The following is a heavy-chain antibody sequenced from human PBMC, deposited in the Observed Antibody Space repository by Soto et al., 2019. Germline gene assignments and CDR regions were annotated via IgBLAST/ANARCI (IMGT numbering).Heavy chain of an antibody. V-gene: IGHV5-10-1*01. J-gene: IGHJ4*02. D-gene: IGHD6-6*01. Sequence: EXLKICCKCSGYXCTSSWLTWVRHMPGKGLEWIGHIDPSYSYIKQSPSFQGHVTISTYKSIRTFYLQWSSLAFSDTDMYYCARRSSSSGLNFALWGQGTLATVSS. CDR3: ARRSSSSGLNFAL. CDR1: GYXCTSSW. CDR2: IDPSYSYI.